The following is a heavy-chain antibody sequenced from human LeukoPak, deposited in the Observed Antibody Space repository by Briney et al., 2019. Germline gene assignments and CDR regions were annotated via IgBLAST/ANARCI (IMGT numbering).Heavy chain of an antibody. CDR3: TADLQRLRFEN. CDR2: IYPNNGGT. J-gene: IGHJ5*02. Sequence: ASVKVSCKASGYIFTNLYMHWMRQAPGQGVEWIGWIYPNNGGTNYAQKFQGRVSMTSDTSISTAYMELTRLTSDDTAVYYCTADLQRLRFENWGQGTLVTVSS. CDR1: GYIFTNLY. V-gene: IGHV1-2*02.